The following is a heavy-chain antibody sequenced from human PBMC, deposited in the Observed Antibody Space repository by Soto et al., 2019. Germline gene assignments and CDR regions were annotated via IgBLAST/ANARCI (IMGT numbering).Heavy chain of an antibody. CDR3: ARRELQGPIDY. V-gene: IGHV4-30-2*01. D-gene: IGHD1-26*01. CDR1: GGSISSGGYS. J-gene: IGHJ4*02. Sequence: SETLSLTCAVSGGSISSGGYSWSWIRQPPGKGLEWIGYIYHSGSTYYNPSLKSRVTISVDRSKNQFSLNLTSVTAVDTAVYYCARRELQGPIDYWGQGTLVTVSS. CDR2: IYHSGST.